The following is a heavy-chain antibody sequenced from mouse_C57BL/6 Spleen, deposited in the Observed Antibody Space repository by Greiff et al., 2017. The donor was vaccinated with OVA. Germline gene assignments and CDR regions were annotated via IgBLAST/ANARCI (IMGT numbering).Heavy chain of an antibody. J-gene: IGHJ2*01. V-gene: IGHV1-53*01. CDR1: GYTLTSYW. CDR3: ARAAGRITTVVAPYFDY. Sequence: QVQLQQPGTELVKPGASVKLSCKASGYTLTSYWMHWVKQRPGQGLEWIGNINPSNGGTNYNEKFKSKATLTVDKSSSTAYMQLSSLTSEDSAVDYCARAAGRITTVVAPYFDYWGQGTTLTVSS. CDR2: INPSNGGT. D-gene: IGHD1-1*01.